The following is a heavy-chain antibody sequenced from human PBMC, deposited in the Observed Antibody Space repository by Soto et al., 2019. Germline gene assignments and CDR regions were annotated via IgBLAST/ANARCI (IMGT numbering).Heavy chain of an antibody. J-gene: IGHJ4*02. CDR1: GGAISSGDYY. Sequence: QVQLQESGPGLVKPSQTLSLTCTVSGGAISSGDYYWSWIRQPPGKGLEWIGYIYDSGSTHYNPYHRRQVTISTDPSSHQFSLKLSSVTAAATAVYYCARDSSSWPYYFDYWGQGTLVTVSS. V-gene: IGHV4-30-4*01. D-gene: IGHD6-13*01. CDR2: IYDSGST. CDR3: ARDSSSWPYYFDY.